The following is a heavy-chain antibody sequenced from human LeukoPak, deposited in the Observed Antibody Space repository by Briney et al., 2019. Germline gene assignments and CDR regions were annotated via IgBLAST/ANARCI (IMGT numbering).Heavy chain of an antibody. V-gene: IGHV4-34*01. J-gene: IGHJ4*02. D-gene: IGHD2-15*01. CDR1: GGSFSGYY. CDR2: INHSGST. CDR3: ASLGYCSGGSCYSDY. Sequence: PSETLSLTCAVHGGSFSGYYWSWIRQPPGKGLEWIGEINHSGSTNYNPSLKSRVTISVDTSKNQFSLKLSSVTAADTAVYYCASLGYCSGGSCYSDYWGQGTLDTVSS.